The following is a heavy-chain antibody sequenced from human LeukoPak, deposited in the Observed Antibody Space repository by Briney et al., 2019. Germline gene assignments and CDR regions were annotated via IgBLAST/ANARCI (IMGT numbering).Heavy chain of an antibody. Sequence: GGSLRLSRAASGFTFSSYAMSWVRQTPGKGLERVSGINYSGISTYYADSVKGRFTISRDNSKNTLYLQVNSLRAEDTAVYYCARSGSAWSLDYWGQGTLVTVSS. V-gene: IGHV3-23*01. CDR3: ARSGSAWSLDY. CDR1: GFTFSSYA. J-gene: IGHJ4*02. CDR2: INYSGIST. D-gene: IGHD6-19*01.